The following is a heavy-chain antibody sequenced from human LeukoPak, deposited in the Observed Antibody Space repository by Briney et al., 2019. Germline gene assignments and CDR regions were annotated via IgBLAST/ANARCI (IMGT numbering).Heavy chain of an antibody. D-gene: IGHD1-1*01. CDR2: IVVGSGNT. J-gene: IGHJ4*02. CDR1: GFSFTISG. CDR3: AAELNGGSDY. Sequence: SETVSFTCSGFSFTISGMQWVRQARGQRPEWIGWIVVGSGNTNYAQKFQERVTITRNMSTSTAYMELSSLRSEDTVVYYCAAELNGGSDYGGQGTLVAVS. V-gene: IGHV1-58*02.